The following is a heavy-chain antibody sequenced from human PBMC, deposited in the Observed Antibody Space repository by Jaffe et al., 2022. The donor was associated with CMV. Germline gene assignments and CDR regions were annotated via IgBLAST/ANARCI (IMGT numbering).Heavy chain of an antibody. D-gene: IGHD6-6*01. CDR1: GYPFIDYY. CDR2: INPNNGDT. CDR3: AREAEARRPLSYFGLDV. Sequence: QEPLVQSGAEVKRPGASLRVSCTTSGYPFIDYYLHWVRQAPGQGLEWLGWINPNNGDTEYPDKFQGRVTMTRDTSTSTAYMELNRLTSDDTAVYFCAREAEARRPLSYFGLDVWGPGTTVTVSS. J-gene: IGHJ6*02. V-gene: IGHV1-2*07.